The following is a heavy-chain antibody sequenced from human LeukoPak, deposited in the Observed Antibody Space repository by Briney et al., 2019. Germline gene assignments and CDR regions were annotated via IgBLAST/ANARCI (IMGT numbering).Heavy chain of an antibody. Sequence: ASVKVSCKASGYTFTSHGISWVRQAPGQGLEWMGWISVYNGNTNYAQKLQGRVTMTTDTPTSTAYMELRSLRSDDTAVYYCARDQVRKSSLRLPDYWGQGTLVTVSS. CDR1: GYTFTSHG. CDR2: ISVYNGNT. J-gene: IGHJ4*02. V-gene: IGHV1-18*01. CDR3: ARDQVRKSSLRLPDY. D-gene: IGHD5-12*01.